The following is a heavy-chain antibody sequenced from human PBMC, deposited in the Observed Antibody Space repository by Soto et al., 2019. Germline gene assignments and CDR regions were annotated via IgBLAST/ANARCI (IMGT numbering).Heavy chain of an antibody. CDR3: ARDEATAMGRNWFDP. CDR2: ISYDGSNK. CDR1: GFTFSSYA. J-gene: IGHJ5*02. V-gene: IGHV3-30-3*01. Sequence: GGSLRLSCAASGFTFSSYAMHWVRQAPGKGLEWVAVISYDGSNKYYADSVKGRFTISRDNSKNTLYLQMNSLRAEDTAVYYCARDEATAMGRNWFDPWGQGTLVTVSS. D-gene: IGHD5-18*01.